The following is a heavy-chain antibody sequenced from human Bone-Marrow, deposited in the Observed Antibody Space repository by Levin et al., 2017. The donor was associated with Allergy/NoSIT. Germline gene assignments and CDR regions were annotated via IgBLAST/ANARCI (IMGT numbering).Heavy chain of an antibody. CDR3: AAAYSAGWFDP. CDR2: IWHDGITK. D-gene: IGHD5-18*01. CDR1: GITFSTYG. V-gene: IGHV3-33*01. Sequence: PGGSLRLSCVASGITFSTYGMHWVRQAPGKGLEWVADIWHDGITKYYADSVKGRFTISRDNSKSTLYLEMNNLRVDDTAVYYCAAAYSAGWFDPWGQGTLVTVSS. J-gene: IGHJ5*02.